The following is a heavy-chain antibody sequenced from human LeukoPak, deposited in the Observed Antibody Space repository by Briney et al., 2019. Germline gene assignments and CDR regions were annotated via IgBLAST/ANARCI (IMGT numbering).Heavy chain of an antibody. J-gene: IGHJ3*02. D-gene: IGHD3-10*01. CDR2: INSDGSST. Sequence: GGSLRLSYAASGFTFSSYSMNWVRQAPGKGLVWVSRINSDGSSTSYADSVKDRFTISRDNAKNTLYLQMNSPRAEDTAVYYCARGGAFDIWGQGTMVTVSS. CDR3: ARGGAFDI. V-gene: IGHV3-74*01. CDR1: GFTFSSYS.